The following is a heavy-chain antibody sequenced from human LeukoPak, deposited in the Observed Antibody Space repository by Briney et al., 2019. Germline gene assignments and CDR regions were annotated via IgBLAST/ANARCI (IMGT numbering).Heavy chain of an antibody. CDR1: GYTFTRYD. V-gene: IGHV1-18*01. CDR2: ISGSNGNT. D-gene: IGHD1-26*01. Sequence: GASVKVSCKTSGYTFTRYDISWVRQAPGQGLEWMGWISGSNGNTNYAPKLQGRVTMTTDTSTSTAYMELRCLISDDTAVYYCARGASYYRGICHFDYWGQGTLVTVSS. J-gene: IGHJ4*02. CDR3: ARGASYYRGICHFDY.